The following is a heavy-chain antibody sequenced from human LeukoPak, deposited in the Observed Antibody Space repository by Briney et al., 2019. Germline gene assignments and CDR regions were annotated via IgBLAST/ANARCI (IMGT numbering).Heavy chain of an antibody. CDR1: GFTFYSFW. CDR2: IKQDESEK. D-gene: IGHD3-10*01. Sequence: GGSVRLSCAASGFTFYSFWMTWVRQAPGEGLEWVANIKQDESEKYYVESVKGRFTISRDNAKNSLYLQMNSLRAEDTALYYCAKGVRITMVRGAFDIWGQGTMVTVSS. J-gene: IGHJ3*02. CDR3: AKGVRITMVRGAFDI. V-gene: IGHV3-7*03.